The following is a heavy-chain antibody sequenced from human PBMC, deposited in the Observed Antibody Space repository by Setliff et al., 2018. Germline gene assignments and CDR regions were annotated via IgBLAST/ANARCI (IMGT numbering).Heavy chain of an antibody. CDR2: ISYDGSNK. J-gene: IGHJ4*02. Sequence: GGSLRLSCAASGFTFSSYAMHWVRQAPGKGLEWVAVISYDGSNKYYADSVKGRFTISRDNSKNTLYLQMNSLRAEDTAVYYCARSGDPKSAFERYLFDWGQGTLVTVSS. V-gene: IGHV3-30*04. CDR3: ARSGDPKSAFERYLFD. CDR1: GFTFSSYA. D-gene: IGHD1-1*01.